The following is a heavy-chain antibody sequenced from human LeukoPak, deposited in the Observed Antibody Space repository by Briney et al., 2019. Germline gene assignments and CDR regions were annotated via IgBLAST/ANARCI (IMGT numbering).Heavy chain of an antibody. V-gene: IGHV1-69*05. CDR2: IIPIFGTA. CDR3: ASPRRYSYGNYDY. CDR1: GGTFSSYA. Sequence: ASVKVSCKASGGTFSSYAISWLRQAPGQGLEWMGRIIPIFGTANYAQKFQGRVTITTDESTSTAYMELSSLGSEDTAVYYCASPRRYSYGNYDYWGQGTLVTVSS. D-gene: IGHD5-18*01. J-gene: IGHJ4*02.